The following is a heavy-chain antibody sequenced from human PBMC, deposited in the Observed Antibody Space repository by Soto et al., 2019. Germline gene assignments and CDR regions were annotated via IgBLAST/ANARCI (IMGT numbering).Heavy chain of an antibody. CDR1: GFPFSTYW. Sequence: GGSLRLSCAASGFPFSTYWMHWVRQAPGKGPVWVSRINNDGSTTRYADSVKGRFTISRDNAKNTLYLQMDSLRAEDTAVYYCASQGLYYYGLDVWGQGTTVTVSS. V-gene: IGHV3-74*01. CDR2: INNDGSTT. J-gene: IGHJ6*02. CDR3: ASQGLYYYGLDV.